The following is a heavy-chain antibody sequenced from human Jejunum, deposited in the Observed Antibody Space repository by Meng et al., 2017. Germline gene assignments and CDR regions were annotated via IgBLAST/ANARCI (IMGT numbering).Heavy chain of an antibody. J-gene: IGHJ4*02. CDR1: GFNFTNYG. CDR3: LRGRDY. Sequence: QVQLVECGGGVVQPGKSLRLSGAASGFNFTNYGMHWVRQAPGKGLEWVAVIWHDGSKVFYADSVRGRFTISRDNSHNTVDLQMNSVRVDDTAVYFCLRGRDYWGQGTLVTVSS. D-gene: IGHD3-10*01. CDR2: IWHDGSKV. V-gene: IGHV3-33*01.